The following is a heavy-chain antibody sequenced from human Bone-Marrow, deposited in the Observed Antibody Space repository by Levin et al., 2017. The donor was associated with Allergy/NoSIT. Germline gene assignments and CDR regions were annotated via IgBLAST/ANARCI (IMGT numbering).Heavy chain of an antibody. Sequence: SGPTLVKPTQTLTLTCTFSGFSLTPDGVGVTWIRQPPGMALEWLAIIYWNDIMRYSPSLKSRLTITKDTSKNQVVLTLANMDPVDTATYYCARRLRGGYFDYWGQGILVTVSS. J-gene: IGHJ4*02. V-gene: IGHV2-5*01. D-gene: IGHD3-10*01. CDR2: IYWNDIM. CDR1: GFSLTPDGVG. CDR3: ARRLRGGYFDY.